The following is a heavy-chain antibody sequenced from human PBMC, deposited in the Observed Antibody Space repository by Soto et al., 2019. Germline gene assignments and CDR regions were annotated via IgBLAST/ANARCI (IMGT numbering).Heavy chain of an antibody. D-gene: IGHD3-22*01. CDR1: GGTFSSYT. Sequence: GASVKVSCKASGGTFSSYTISWVRQAPGQGLEWMGGIIPIFGTANYAQKFQGRVTITADKSTSTAYMELSSLRSEDTAVYYCAIRPTYYYDSSGYYPIRGRPDPFDIWGQGTMVTVSS. CDR3: AIRPTYYYDSSGYYPIRGRPDPFDI. CDR2: IIPIFGTA. V-gene: IGHV1-69*06. J-gene: IGHJ3*02.